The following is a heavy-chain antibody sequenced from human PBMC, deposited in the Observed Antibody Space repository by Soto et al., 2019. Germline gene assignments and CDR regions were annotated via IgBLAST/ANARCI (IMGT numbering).Heavy chain of an antibody. D-gene: IGHD3-10*01. CDR1: GGSISSGGYY. Sequence: QVQLQESGPGLVKPSQTLSLTCTVSGGSISSGGYYWSWIRQHPGKGLEWIGYIYNSGSTYHNPSLKPRVIISVDTSKTQFSLKLSSVSAADTAAYYCARGHGSGSYSANWFDPWGQGILVTVSS. J-gene: IGHJ5*02. V-gene: IGHV4-31*03. CDR3: ARGHGSGSYSANWFDP. CDR2: IYNSGST.